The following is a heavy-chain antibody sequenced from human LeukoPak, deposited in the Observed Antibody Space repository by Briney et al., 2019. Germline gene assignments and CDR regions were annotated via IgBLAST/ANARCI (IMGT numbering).Heavy chain of an antibody. CDR1: GFTYDVYG. J-gene: IGHJ4*02. Sequence: PGGSLRLSCAASGFTYDVYGMSWVRQAPGKGLEWVSGIYWNGGSTGYADSVKGRFTISRDNAKNSLYLQMNSLRAEDTALYYCARDSGLGVWSFDYWGQGTLVTVSS. CDR2: IYWNGGST. CDR3: ARDSGLGVWSFDY. V-gene: IGHV3-20*04. D-gene: IGHD3-16*01.